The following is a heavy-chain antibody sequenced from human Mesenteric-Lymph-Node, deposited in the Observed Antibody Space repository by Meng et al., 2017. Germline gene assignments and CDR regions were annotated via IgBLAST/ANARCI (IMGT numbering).Heavy chain of an antibody. CDR1: GFTFSSYE. CDR3: AKDHLANYDSSGYYGGDAFDI. Sequence: GGSLRLSCAASGFTFSSYEMNWVRQAPGKGLEWVSYISSSGSTIYYADSVKGRFTISGDNAKNSLYLQMNSLRAEDTALYYCAKDHLANYDSSGYYGGDAFDIWGQGIMVTVSS. D-gene: IGHD3-22*01. CDR2: ISSSGSTI. V-gene: IGHV3-48*03. J-gene: IGHJ3*02.